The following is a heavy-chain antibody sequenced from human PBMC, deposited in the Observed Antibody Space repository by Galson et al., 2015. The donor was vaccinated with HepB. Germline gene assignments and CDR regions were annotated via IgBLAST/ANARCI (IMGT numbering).Heavy chain of an antibody. V-gene: IGHV1-69*06. J-gene: IGHJ6*02. CDR3: ARWALEILTERYGMDV. CDR2: IIPIFGTA. Sequence: SVKVSCKASGGTFSSYAISWVRQVPGQGLEWMGGIIPIFGTANYAQKFQGRVTITADKSTSTAYMELSSLRSEDTAVYYCARWALEILTERYGMDVWGQGTTVTVSS. D-gene: IGHD4/OR15-4a*01. CDR1: GGTFSSYA.